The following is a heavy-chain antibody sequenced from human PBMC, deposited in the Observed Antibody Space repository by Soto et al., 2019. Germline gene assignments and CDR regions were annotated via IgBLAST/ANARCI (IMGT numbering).Heavy chain of an antibody. CDR2: ISGSGGGT. J-gene: IGHJ3*02. CDR3: SKVGTYDFWSGYDSAFDI. D-gene: IGHD3-3*01. CDR1: GFTFSNYA. Sequence: EVLLLESGGGLVQPRGSLSVSCAASGFTFSNYAMSWVRQAPGKGLEWVSGISGSGGGTDYADSVKGRFTISRDNSKNTLYLQMNSLRAEDTAVYYCSKVGTYDFWSGYDSAFDIWGQGTMVTVSS. V-gene: IGHV3-23*01.